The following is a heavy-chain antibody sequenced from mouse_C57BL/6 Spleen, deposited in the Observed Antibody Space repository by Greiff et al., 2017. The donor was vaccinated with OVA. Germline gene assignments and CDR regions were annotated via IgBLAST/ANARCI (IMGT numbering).Heavy chain of an antibody. CDR2: IYPGDGDT. CDR1: GYAFSSSW. CDR3: ARQGAQAPWFAY. Sequence: QVQLQHSGPELVKPGASVKISCKASGYAFSSSWLNWVKQRPGKGLEWIGRIYPGDGDTNYNGKFKGKATLTADKSSSTAYTQLSSLTSEDSAFYFYARQGAQAPWFAYWGQGTLVTVSA. D-gene: IGHD3-2*02. V-gene: IGHV1-82*01. J-gene: IGHJ3*01.